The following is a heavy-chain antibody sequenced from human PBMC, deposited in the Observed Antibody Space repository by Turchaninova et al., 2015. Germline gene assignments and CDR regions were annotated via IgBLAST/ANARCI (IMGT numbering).Heavy chain of an antibody. CDR3: ARRIDYGDSPEAFDI. CDR2: IYYSGIT. CDR1: GSSISSGHW. D-gene: IGHD4-17*01. Sequence: QVQLQESGPGLVKPSDTLSLTCAVSGSSISSGHWWGWIRQPQGKGLEWIGYIYYSGITYSKPSLKSRLTMSLDTSKNQYSLELSSGTAVDTAVYFCARRIDYGDSPEAFDIWGQGTMVIVSS. V-gene: IGHV4-28*01. J-gene: IGHJ3*02.